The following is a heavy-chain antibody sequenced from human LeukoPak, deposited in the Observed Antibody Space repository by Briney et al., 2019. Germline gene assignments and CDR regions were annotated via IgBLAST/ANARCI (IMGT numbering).Heavy chain of an antibody. D-gene: IGHD6-19*01. CDR3: ARRSPYSTGWSSYFDY. J-gene: IGHJ4*02. V-gene: IGHV4-38-2*02. Sequence: SETLSLTCTVSGYSISSGFYWGWIRQPPGKGLEWIGEIYRSGTTNYKPSLKSRVTISLDKSRNHFSLKLTSVTAADSAVYYCARRSPYSTGWSSYFDYWGQGALVTVSS. CDR2: IYRSGTT. CDR1: GYSISSGFY.